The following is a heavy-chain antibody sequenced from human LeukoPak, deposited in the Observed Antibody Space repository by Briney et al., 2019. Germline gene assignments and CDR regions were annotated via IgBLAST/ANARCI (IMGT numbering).Heavy chain of an antibody. D-gene: IGHD5-18*01. CDR2: ISSSSSYI. Sequence: GGSLRLSCAASGFTFTSYSKNWVRQAPGKGLEWVSSISSSSSYIYYADSVKGRFTISRDNAKNSLYLQMNSLRAEDTAVYYCARGARYSYGDYWGQGTLVTVSS. J-gene: IGHJ4*02. CDR1: GFTFTSYS. CDR3: ARGARYSYGDY. V-gene: IGHV3-21*01.